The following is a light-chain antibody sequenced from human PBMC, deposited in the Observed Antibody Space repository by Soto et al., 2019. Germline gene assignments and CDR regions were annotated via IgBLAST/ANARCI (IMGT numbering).Light chain of an antibody. CDR2: DAS. CDR1: QSVSSY. V-gene: IGKV3-11*01. Sequence: EIVLTQSPATLSLSPGERATLSCRACQSVSSYLACYQQKPGQAPRLLIYDASNRATGIPARFSGSGSGTDFTLTISSLEPEDFAVYDCQQRSNWPPIFTFGPGTKVDIK. J-gene: IGKJ3*01. CDR3: QQRSNWPPIFT.